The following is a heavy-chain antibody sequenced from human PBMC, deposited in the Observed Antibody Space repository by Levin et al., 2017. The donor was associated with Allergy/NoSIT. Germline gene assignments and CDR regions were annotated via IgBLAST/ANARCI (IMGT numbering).Heavy chain of an antibody. CDR3: ARGYGDYESRLDY. CDR1: GFTFDNYA. CDR2: ITWNGGST. J-gene: IGHJ4*02. V-gene: IGHV3-43D*04. D-gene: IGHD4-17*01. Sequence: GESLKISCAASGFTFDNYAMHWVRQAPGMGLDWVSLITWNGGSTYYADSVKGRFTISRDNSKNSLYLQMNSLRAEDTALYYCARGYGDYESRLDYWGQGTLVTVSS.